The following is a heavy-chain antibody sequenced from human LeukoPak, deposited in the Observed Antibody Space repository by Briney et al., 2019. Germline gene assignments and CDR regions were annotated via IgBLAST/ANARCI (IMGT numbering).Heavy chain of an antibody. Sequence: GASVKVSCKASGYTFTNYGISWVRQAPGQGLEWMGWISAYNGNTNYAQKLQGRVTMTTDTSTSTAYMELRSLRSDDTAVYYCARDQHYYGSGSYSPDAFDIWGQGTMVTVSS. CDR2: ISAYNGNT. CDR1: GYTFTNYG. CDR3: ARDQHYYGSGSYSPDAFDI. V-gene: IGHV1-18*01. D-gene: IGHD3-10*01. J-gene: IGHJ3*02.